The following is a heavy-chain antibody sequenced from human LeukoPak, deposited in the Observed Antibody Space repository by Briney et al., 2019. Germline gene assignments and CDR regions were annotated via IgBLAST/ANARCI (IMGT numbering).Heavy chain of an antibody. CDR3: ARVFPPHGGVDY. CDR1: GGSISSYY. D-gene: IGHD5-24*01. J-gene: IGHJ4*02. V-gene: IGHV4-59*01. Sequence: SETLSLTCTVSGGSISSYYWSWIRQPPGKGLECIGYIHYSGSTNYNPSLKSRVTISVDTSKNQFSLKLKSVTAADTAVYYCARVFPPHGGVDYWGQGTLVTVSS. CDR2: IHYSGST.